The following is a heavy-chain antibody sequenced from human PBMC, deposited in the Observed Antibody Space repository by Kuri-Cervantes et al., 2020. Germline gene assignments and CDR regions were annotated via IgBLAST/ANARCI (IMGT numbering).Heavy chain of an antibody. J-gene: IGHJ6*02. Sequence: SETLSLTCTVSGGSISGYYWSWIRQPPGKGLEWIGYISYSGNTNYNPSLKSRVTNSVDTSKNQFSLKLSSVTAADTAVYYCARYKPVRGVLYGMDVWGQGTTVTVSS. V-gene: IGHV4-59*13. CDR2: ISYSGNT. CDR1: GGSISGYY. D-gene: IGHD3-10*01. CDR3: ARYKPVRGVLYGMDV.